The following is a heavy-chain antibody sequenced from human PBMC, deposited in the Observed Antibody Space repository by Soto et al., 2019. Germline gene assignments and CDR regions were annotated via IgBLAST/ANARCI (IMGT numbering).Heavy chain of an antibody. CDR3: SRHGYSYGGGYFAY. D-gene: IGHD5-18*01. CDR2: IYSGGSA. CDR1: GFTVSSNY. J-gene: IGHJ4*02. Sequence: EVQLVESGGGLVQPGGSLRLSCAASGFTVSSNYMSWVRQAPGKGLEWVSVIYSGGSAYYADSVKGRFTISRDNSKNTLYLQMTSLRAEDSAVYYFSRHGYSYGGGYFAYCGQGTLVTVSS. V-gene: IGHV3-66*04.